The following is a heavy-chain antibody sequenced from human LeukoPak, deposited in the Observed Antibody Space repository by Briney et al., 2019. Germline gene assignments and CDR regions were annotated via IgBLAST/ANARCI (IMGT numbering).Heavy chain of an antibody. CDR3: AKDRGAAAGPYYFDY. Sequence: GGSLRLSCAASGFTFSSYAMSWVRQAPGKGLEWVSAISGSGGSTYYADSVKGRFTISRDNSKTTVYLQMNSLRADDTAVYYCAKDRGAAAGPYYFDYWGQGTLVTVSA. V-gene: IGHV3-23*01. J-gene: IGHJ4*02. D-gene: IGHD6-13*01. CDR2: ISGSGGST. CDR1: GFTFSSYA.